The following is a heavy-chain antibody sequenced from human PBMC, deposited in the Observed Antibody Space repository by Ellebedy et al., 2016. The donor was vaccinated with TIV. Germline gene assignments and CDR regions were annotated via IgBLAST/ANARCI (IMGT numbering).Heavy chain of an antibody. CDR1: GFTFSSYS. J-gene: IGHJ4*02. V-gene: IGHV3-21*01. D-gene: IGHD3-22*01. Sequence: GGSLRLSCAASGFTFSSYSMNWVRQAPGKGLEWVSSISSSSSYIYYADSVKGRFTISRDNSKNTLYLQMNSLRAEDTAVYYCARGRGGRVGYSSTTVDYWGQGTLVTVSS. CDR3: ARGRGGRVGYSSTTVDY. CDR2: ISSSSSYI.